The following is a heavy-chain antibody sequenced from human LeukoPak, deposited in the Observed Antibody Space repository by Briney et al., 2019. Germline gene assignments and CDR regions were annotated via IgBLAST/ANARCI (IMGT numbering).Heavy chain of an antibody. CDR2: IYASGRT. D-gene: IGHD3-22*01. CDR1: GGSINTNTYF. J-gene: IGHJ3*02. Sequence: PSETLSLTCTVSGGSINTNTYFWNWIRQPAGKRLEWIGRIYASGRTDYNPSLTSRLSMSINTSSNKISLTLTSVTAADTAVYYCARYVDPYDISPHAFDIWGQGTVVTVSP. V-gene: IGHV4-61*02. CDR3: ARYVDPYDISPHAFDI.